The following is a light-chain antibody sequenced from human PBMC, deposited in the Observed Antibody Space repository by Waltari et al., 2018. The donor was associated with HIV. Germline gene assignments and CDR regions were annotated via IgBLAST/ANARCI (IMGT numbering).Light chain of an antibody. Sequence: QSPLTQPASVSGNPGQSVTITCTGTNIDVGNYNLVSWYQQHPGKAPKLLIYDVSKRPSGVSSRFFGSKSGYWASLTISGLLAGDESYYFCLTYVSDSGTWKFGGGTYLTV. J-gene: IGLJ3*02. CDR1: NIDVGNYNL. CDR3: LTYVSDSGTWK. V-gene: IGLV2-23*02. CDR2: DVS.